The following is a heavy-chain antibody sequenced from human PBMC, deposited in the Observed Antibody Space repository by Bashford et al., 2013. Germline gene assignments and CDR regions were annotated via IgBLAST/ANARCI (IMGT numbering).Heavy chain of an antibody. CDR2: XFYMGGT. CDR3: ARHPLPPVVPAANFDY. J-gene: IGHJ4*02. V-gene: IGHV4-31*03. CDR1: GGSISSGGFY. Sequence: TLSLTCTVSGGSISSGGFYWSWIRQHPGKGLEWIGYXFYMGGTYYNLSLKSRVSISVDTSKNQFSLKLSSVTAADTAVYYCARHPLPPVVPAANFDYWGQGTLVTVSS. D-gene: IGHD2-2*01.